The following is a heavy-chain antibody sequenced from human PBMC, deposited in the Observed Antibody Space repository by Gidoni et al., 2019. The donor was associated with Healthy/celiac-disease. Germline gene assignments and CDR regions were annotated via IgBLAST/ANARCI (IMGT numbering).Heavy chain of an antibody. Sequence: QVQLQESGPGLVKPSQTLSLTCTVSGGSISSGGHYWSWIRQHPGKGLEWIGNIYYSGSTYYNPSLKSRVTILVDTSKNQFSLKLSSVTAADTAVYYCASSPYYFDSSGYWGYYFDYWGQGTLATVSS. CDR1: GGSISSGGHY. J-gene: IGHJ4*02. CDR3: ASSPYYFDSSGYWGYYFDY. D-gene: IGHD3-22*01. V-gene: IGHV4-31*03. CDR2: IYYSGST.